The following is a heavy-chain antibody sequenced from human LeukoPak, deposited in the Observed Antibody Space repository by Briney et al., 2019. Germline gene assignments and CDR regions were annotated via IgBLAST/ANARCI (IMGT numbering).Heavy chain of an antibody. Sequence: GGSLRLSCAASGFTFGDYSMTWIRQAPGKGLEWVSYISSGSSYIDYADSVKGRFTISRDNAKTSLYLQMNSLRVEDTAVYYRAREGVIAATDIAIAYWGQGTLVTVSS. V-gene: IGHV3-11*06. J-gene: IGHJ4*02. CDR3: AREGVIAATDIAIAY. CDR2: ISSGSSYI. D-gene: IGHD6-13*01. CDR1: GFTFGDYS.